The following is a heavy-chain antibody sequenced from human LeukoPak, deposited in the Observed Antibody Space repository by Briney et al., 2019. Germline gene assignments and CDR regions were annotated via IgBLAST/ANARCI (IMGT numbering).Heavy chain of an antibody. D-gene: IGHD6-13*01. J-gene: IGHJ4*02. CDR2: IKQDGSEK. CDR1: GFTFSSYW. Sequence: GGSLRLSCAASGFTFSSYWMSWVRQAPGKGLEWVANIKQDGSEKYYVDSVKGRFTISRDNAKNPLYLQMNSLRAEDTAVYYCARGGMGYSSSCFDYWGQGTLVTVSS. V-gene: IGHV3-7*01. CDR3: ARGGMGYSSSCFDY.